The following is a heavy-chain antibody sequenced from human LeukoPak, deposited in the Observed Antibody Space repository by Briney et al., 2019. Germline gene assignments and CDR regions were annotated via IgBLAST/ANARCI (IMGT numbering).Heavy chain of an antibody. J-gene: IGHJ4*02. V-gene: IGHV1-2*02. D-gene: IGHD6-13*01. Sequence: ASVKVSCKASGYTFTSYYMHWVRQAPGQGLEWMGWINPNSGGTNYAQKFQGRVTMTRDTSISTAHMELSRLRSDDTAVYYCARDNLAAAGTSDYWGQGTLVTVSS. CDR3: ARDNLAAAGTSDY. CDR2: INPNSGGT. CDR1: GYTFTSYY.